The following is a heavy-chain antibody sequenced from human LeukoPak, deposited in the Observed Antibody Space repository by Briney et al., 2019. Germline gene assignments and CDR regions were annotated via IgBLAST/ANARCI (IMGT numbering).Heavy chain of an antibody. CDR2: IYTSGST. CDR1: GGSISSSSYY. J-gene: IGHJ4*02. V-gene: IGHV4-39*07. CDR3: AGRYCSSTSCPFDY. Sequence: SETLSLTCTVSGGSISSSSYYWGWTRQPPGKGLEWIGRIYTSGSTNYNPSLKSRVTMSVDTSKNQFSLKLSSVTAADTAVYYCAGRYCSSTSCPFDYWGQGTLVTVSS. D-gene: IGHD2-2*01.